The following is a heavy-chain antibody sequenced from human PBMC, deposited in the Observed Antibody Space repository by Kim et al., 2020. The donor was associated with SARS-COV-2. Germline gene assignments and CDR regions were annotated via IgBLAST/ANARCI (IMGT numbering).Heavy chain of an antibody. Sequence: SETLSLTCTVSGGSISSSSYYWGWIRQPPGKGLEWIGSIYYSGSTYYNPSLKSRVTISVDTSKNQFSLKLSSLTAADTAVYYCASTPLASGDAFDIWGQGTMVTVSS. J-gene: IGHJ3*02. D-gene: IGHD3-10*01. CDR1: GGSISSSSYY. CDR3: ASTPLASGDAFDI. V-gene: IGHV4-39*01. CDR2: IYYSGST.